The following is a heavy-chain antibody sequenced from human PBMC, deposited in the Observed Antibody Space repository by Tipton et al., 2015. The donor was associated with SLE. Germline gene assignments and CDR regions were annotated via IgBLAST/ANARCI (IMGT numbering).Heavy chain of an antibody. CDR2: IYHSGTT. Sequence: PGLVKPSETLSLTCAVSGFSISSSYYWGWIRQPPGKGLEWLGTIYHSGTTYYNPSLKSRLTLSIDTSKNQFSLKLSSVTAADTAVYYCVRLELPATKADYWGPGTLVTVSS. D-gene: IGHD5-24*01. J-gene: IGHJ4*02. CDR1: GFSISSSYY. CDR3: VRLELPATKADY. V-gene: IGHV4-38-2*01.